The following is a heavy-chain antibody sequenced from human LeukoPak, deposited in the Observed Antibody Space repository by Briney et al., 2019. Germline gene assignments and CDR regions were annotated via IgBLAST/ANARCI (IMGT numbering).Heavy chain of an antibody. J-gene: IGHJ4*02. Sequence: GGCLRLSCAASGFTFDDYAMHWVRQAPGKGLEWVSGISWNGKSEGYADSVKGRFTISRDNAKNSLFLQMIGLRAEDTAVYYCGGEPRMLAYWGQGTLVTVSS. CDR1: GFTFDDYA. D-gene: IGHD3-10*01. CDR3: GGEPRMLAY. V-gene: IGHV3-9*01. CDR2: ISWNGKSE.